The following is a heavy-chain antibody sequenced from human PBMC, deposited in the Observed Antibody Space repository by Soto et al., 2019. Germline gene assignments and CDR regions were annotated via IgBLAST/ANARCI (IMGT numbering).Heavy chain of an antibody. CDR3: ARPRSSSRNYYGMDV. Sequence: PGESLKISCKGSGYSFTNYWIGWVRQMPGRGLEWMGIIYPGGSDIRYSPSFQGQVTISADKSISTAYLQWSSLKASDTAMYYCARPRSSSRNYYGMDVWGQGTTVTVSS. J-gene: IGHJ6*02. D-gene: IGHD6-13*01. CDR2: IYPGGSDI. V-gene: IGHV5-51*01. CDR1: GYSFTNYW.